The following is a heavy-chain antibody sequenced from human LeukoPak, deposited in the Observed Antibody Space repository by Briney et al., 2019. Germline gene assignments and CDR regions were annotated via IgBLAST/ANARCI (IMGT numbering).Heavy chain of an antibody. J-gene: IGHJ6*03. D-gene: IGHD3-3*01. V-gene: IGHV4-34*01. CDR3: ARGHIWSGSYMDV. Sequence: SETLSLTCAVYGGSFSGYYWSWIRQPPGKGLEWIGEINHSGSTNYNPSLKSRVTISVDTSKNQFSLKLSSVTAADTAVYYCARGHIWSGSYMDVWGKGTTVTVSS. CDR1: GGSFSGYY. CDR2: INHSGST.